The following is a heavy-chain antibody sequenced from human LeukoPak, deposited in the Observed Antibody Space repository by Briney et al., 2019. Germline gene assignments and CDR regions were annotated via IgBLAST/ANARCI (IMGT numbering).Heavy chain of an antibody. CDR2: ISPSGGIT. CDR3: AKKLGDGGNFYYYYYMDV. J-gene: IGHJ6*03. V-gene: IGHV3-23*01. Sequence: GGSLRLSCAASGFTFSSHGMNWVRQAPGKGLEWVSGISPSGGITYYTDSVKGRFTISRDNSKNTQSLQMNSLRAEDTAVYYCAKKLGDGGNFYYYYYMDVWGEGTTVAISS. D-gene: IGHD4-23*01. CDR1: GFTFSSHG.